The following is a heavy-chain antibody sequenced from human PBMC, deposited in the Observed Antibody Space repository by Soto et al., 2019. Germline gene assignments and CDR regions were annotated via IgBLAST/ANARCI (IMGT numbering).Heavy chain of an antibody. Sequence: GASVKVSCKASGLTFTISAFQCVRQARGQRLEWIGWIAVGSGYTNYAQRFQDRVTLTRDMSTATTYMELSRLTSEDTAIYYCAADATAWQQMVPSDYWGQGTLVTVSS. V-gene: IGHV1-58*01. CDR1: GLTFTISA. CDR2: IAVGSGYT. J-gene: IGHJ4*02. D-gene: IGHD2-8*01. CDR3: AADATAWQQMVPSDY.